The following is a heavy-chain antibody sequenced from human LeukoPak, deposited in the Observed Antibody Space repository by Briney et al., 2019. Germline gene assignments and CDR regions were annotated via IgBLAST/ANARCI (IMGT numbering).Heavy chain of an antibody. D-gene: IGHD3-9*01. CDR1: GYTFTDYY. V-gene: IGHV1-2*02. J-gene: IGHJ3*02. CDR2: INSNSGET. CDR3: ARALEKERTILTGYAFDI. Sequence: ASVKVSCKAPGYTFTDYYVYWVRQAPGQGLEWMRWINSNSGETKYGQKFQGRVTMTRDTSIITGYMELTRLRSDDTAVYYCARALEKERTILTGYAFDIWGQGTMVTVSS.